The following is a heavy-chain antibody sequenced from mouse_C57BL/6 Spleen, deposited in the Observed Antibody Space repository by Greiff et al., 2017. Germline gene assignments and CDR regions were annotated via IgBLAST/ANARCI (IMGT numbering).Heavy chain of an antibody. D-gene: IGHD1-1*01. Sequence: QVQLKESGAELVRPGTSVKVSCKASGYAFTNYLIEWVKQRPGQGLEWIGVINPGSGGTNYNEKVKGKATLTADKSSSTAYMQLSSLTSEDSAVYFCARATTVVATRFDYWGQGTTLTVSS. V-gene: IGHV1-54*01. CDR1: GYAFTNYL. CDR2: INPGSGGT. CDR3: ARATTVVATRFDY. J-gene: IGHJ2*01.